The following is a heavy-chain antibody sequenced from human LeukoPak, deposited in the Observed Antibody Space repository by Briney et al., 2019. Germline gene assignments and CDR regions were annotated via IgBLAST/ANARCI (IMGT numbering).Heavy chain of an antibody. D-gene: IGHD2-2*01. V-gene: IGHV3-7*03. CDR2: IKQDGSEK. Sequence: GGSLRLSCAASGFTFSSYWMSWVRQAPGNGLEWVANIKQDGSEKYYVDSVKGRFTVSRDNAKNSLYLQMDSLRAEDTALYYCARAPITSPFYFDYWGQGTLVTVSS. J-gene: IGHJ4*02. CDR3: ARAPITSPFYFDY. CDR1: GFTFSSYW.